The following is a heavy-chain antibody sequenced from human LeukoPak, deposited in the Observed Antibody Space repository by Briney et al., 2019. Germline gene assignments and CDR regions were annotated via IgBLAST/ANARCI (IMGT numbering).Heavy chain of an antibody. Sequence: PSETLSLTCTVSGVSISSGGYYWSWIRQHPGKGLEWIGYIYYSGSTYYNPSLKSRVTISVDTSKNEFSLKLSSVTAADTAVYYCARGPDYGEDYWGQGTLVTVSS. V-gene: IGHV4-31*03. CDR1: GVSISSGGYY. CDR3: ARGPDYGEDY. CDR2: IYYSGST. D-gene: IGHD4-17*01. J-gene: IGHJ4*02.